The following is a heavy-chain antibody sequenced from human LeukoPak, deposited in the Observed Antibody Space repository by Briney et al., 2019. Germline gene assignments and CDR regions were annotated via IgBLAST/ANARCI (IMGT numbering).Heavy chain of an antibody. CDR2: INSDGSST. D-gene: IGHD2-2*01. CDR1: GFTFSSYW. V-gene: IGHV3-74*01. CDR3: ARDNIPAATRNWFGP. J-gene: IGHJ5*02. Sequence: PGGSLRLSCAASGFTFSSYWMHWVRQAPGKGLVWVSRINSDGSSTSYADSVKGRFTISRDNAKNTLYLQMNSLRAEDTAVYYCARDNIPAATRNWFGPWGQGTLVTVSS.